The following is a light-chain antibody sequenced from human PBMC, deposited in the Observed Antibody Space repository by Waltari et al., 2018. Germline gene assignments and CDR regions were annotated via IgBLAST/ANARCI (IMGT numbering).Light chain of an antibody. V-gene: IGLV2-23*02. Sequence: QSALTQPASVSGSPGQSITVSCTGSSSDIGTYNLVSWFQQNPGKATTLLIYEVIRRPSGVSNRVSGSKSGNTASLTVSGLQPEDEADYYCCSHSVHRSLLFGGGTKVTVL. CDR3: CSHSVHRSLL. CDR1: SSDIGTYNL. CDR2: EVI. J-gene: IGLJ2*01.